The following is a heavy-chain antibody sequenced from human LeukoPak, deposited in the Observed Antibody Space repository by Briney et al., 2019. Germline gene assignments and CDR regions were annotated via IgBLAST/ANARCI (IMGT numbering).Heavy chain of an antibody. V-gene: IGHV3-48*01. J-gene: IGHJ4*02. CDR2: ISGSSSTI. CDR3: ALGQVFQPLDY. Sequence: GGSLRLSCAAAGFTFSSNSMNWVRQAPGKGLEWVSYISGSSSTIYYVDSVKGRFTISRDNAKNSLYLQMNSLGAEDTAVYYCALGQVFQPLDYWGQGTLVTVSS. CDR1: GFTFSSNS. D-gene: IGHD3-16*01.